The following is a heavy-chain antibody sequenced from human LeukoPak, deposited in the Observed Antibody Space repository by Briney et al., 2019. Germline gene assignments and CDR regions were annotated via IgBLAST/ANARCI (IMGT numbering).Heavy chain of an antibody. CDR3: ARRTIFGVLTAKINWFDP. Sequence: SETLSLTCAVYGGSFSGYYWSWIRQPPGKGLEWIGEINHSGSTNYNPSLKSRVTISVDTSKNQFSLKLSSVTAADTAVYYCARRTIFGVLTAKINWFDPWGQGTLVTVSS. D-gene: IGHD3-3*01. J-gene: IGHJ5*02. V-gene: IGHV4-34*01. CDR2: INHSGST. CDR1: GGSFSGYY.